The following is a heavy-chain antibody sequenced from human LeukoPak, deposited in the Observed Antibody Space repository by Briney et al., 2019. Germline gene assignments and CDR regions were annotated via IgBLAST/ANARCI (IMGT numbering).Heavy chain of an antibody. CDR2: IRQDGSEK. Sequence: GGSLRLSCAASGFTFSNYWMSWVRQAPGKGLEWVANIRQDGSEKYYVDSMRGRFTTSRDDAKNSLYLQMSSLRAEDTAVYYCARSTAGLDYWGQGTLVTVSS. CDR1: GFTFSNYW. CDR3: ARSTAGLDY. D-gene: IGHD1-1*01. V-gene: IGHV3-7*01. J-gene: IGHJ4*02.